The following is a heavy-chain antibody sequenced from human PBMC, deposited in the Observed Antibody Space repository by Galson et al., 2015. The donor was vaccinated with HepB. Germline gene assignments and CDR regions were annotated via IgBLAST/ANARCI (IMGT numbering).Heavy chain of an antibody. Sequence: SLRLSCAASGFTFSSYSMNWVRQAPGKGLEWVSSISSSSSYIYYADSVKGRFTISRDKAKNSLYLQMNSLRAEDTAVYYCARSITIFGVVISGVDYYYGMDVWGQGTTVTVSS. CDR3: ARSITIFGVVISGVDYYYGMDV. CDR1: GFTFSSYS. D-gene: IGHD3-3*01. CDR2: ISSSSSYI. J-gene: IGHJ6*02. V-gene: IGHV3-21*01.